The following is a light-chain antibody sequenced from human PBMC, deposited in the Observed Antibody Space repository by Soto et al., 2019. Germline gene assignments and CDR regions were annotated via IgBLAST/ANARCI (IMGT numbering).Light chain of an antibody. CDR3: QKYNSVPLT. V-gene: IGKV1-27*01. J-gene: IGKJ4*01. Sequence: DIQMTQSPSSLSASVGDRVTIACRASQGIRNYLAWYQHKPGKVPKLLIYAASTLHSGVPSRFSGSGSGTDFTLTISSLQPEEVATYYCQKYNSVPLTFGGGTKVEIK. CDR1: QGIRNY. CDR2: AAS.